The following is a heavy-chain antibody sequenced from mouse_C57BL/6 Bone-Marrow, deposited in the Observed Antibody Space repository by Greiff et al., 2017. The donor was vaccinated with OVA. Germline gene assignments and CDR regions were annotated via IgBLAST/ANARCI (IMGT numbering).Heavy chain of an antibody. J-gene: IGHJ4*01. CDR3: ARSGDGYYVGAMDY. D-gene: IGHD2-3*01. V-gene: IGHV3-6*01. CDR1: GYSITSGYY. Sequence: EVKLQESGPGLVKPSQSLSLTCSVTGYSITSGYYWYWIRQFPGNNLEWMGYISYDGSNNYNPSLKNRISITRDTSKNQFFLKLNSVTTEDTATYYCARSGDGYYVGAMDYWGQGTSVTVSS. CDR2: ISYDGSN.